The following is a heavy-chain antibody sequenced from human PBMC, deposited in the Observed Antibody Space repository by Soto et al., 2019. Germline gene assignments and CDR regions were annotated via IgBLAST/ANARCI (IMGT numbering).Heavy chain of an antibody. J-gene: IGHJ5*02. CDR1: GGSISSYY. Sequence: SETLSLTCTVSGGSISSYYWSWIRQPPGKGLEWIGYIYYSGSTNYNPSLKSRVTISVDTSKNQFSLKLSSVTAADTAVYYRARVGYSSSWYGDPSWFDPWGQGTLVTVSS. CDR2: IYYSGST. V-gene: IGHV4-59*01. D-gene: IGHD6-13*01. CDR3: ARVGYSSSWYGDPSWFDP.